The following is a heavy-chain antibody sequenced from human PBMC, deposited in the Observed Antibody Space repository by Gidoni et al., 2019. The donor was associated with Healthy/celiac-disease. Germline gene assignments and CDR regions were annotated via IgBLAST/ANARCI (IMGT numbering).Heavy chain of an antibody. CDR2: ISYDGSNK. Sequence: QVQLVASGGGVVQPGRSLRLSCAASGFTFSSYGMHWVRQAPGKGLEWVAVISYDGSNKYYADSVKGRFTISRDNSKNTLYLQMNSLRAEDTAVYYCAKKPPGGGPPGDWGQGTLVTVSS. V-gene: IGHV3-30*18. J-gene: IGHJ4*02. CDR1: GFTFSSYG. D-gene: IGHD3-16*01. CDR3: AKKPPGGGPPGD.